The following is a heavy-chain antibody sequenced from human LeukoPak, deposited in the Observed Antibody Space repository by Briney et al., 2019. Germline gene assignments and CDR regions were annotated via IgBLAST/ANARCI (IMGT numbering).Heavy chain of an antibody. CDR1: GGTFSGNY. V-gene: IGHV4-34*01. CDR2: INHREST. Sequence: SETLSLTCAVYGGTFSGNYWTWNRQTPGQGLECIGEINHRESTNYSPPIESRVTISVDTSENHCSLDLTSVTAADTAVYYCARDSVATLNYWGQGTLVTVSS. CDR3: ARDSVATLNY. D-gene: IGHD4-23*01. J-gene: IGHJ4*02.